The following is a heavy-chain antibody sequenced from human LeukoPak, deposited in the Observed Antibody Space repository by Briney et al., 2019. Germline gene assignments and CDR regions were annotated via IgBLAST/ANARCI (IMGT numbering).Heavy chain of an antibody. Sequence: ASVKVSCKASGYTFTGYYMHWVRQAPGQGLEWMGWINPNSGGTNYAQKFQGRVTMTRDTSISTAYMELSRLRSDDTAVYYCARSGGDYSADNWFDPWGRGTLVTVSS. CDR1: GYTFTGYY. CDR3: ARSGGDYSADNWFDP. J-gene: IGHJ5*02. V-gene: IGHV1-2*02. D-gene: IGHD4-11*01. CDR2: INPNSGGT.